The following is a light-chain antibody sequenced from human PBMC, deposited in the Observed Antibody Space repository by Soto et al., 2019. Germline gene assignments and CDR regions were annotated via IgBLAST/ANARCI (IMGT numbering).Light chain of an antibody. CDR1: QSISSY. CDR2: AAS. CDR3: QQSYRTPYT. Sequence: DIQMTQSPSSLSASVGDRVTITCRASQSISSYLNWYQQKPGKAPKLLIYAASSLQSGVRSRFSGSRSGTDFTLTISSLQPEDFSTYYYQQSYRTPYTFGQGTKLEIK. V-gene: IGKV1-39*01. J-gene: IGKJ2*01.